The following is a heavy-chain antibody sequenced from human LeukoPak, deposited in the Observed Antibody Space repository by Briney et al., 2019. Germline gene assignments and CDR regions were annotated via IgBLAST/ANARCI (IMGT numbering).Heavy chain of an antibody. J-gene: IGHJ5*02. CDR1: GYTFTGDY. Sequence: GASVKVSCKASGYTFTGDYMHWVRQAPGKGLEWMGGFDPEDGETIYAQELQGRVTMTKDTSTDTAYMELSSLRSEDTAVYYCARSDPIVGATPWGQGTLVTVSS. D-gene: IGHD1-26*01. CDR2: FDPEDGET. V-gene: IGHV1-24*01. CDR3: ARSDPIVGATP.